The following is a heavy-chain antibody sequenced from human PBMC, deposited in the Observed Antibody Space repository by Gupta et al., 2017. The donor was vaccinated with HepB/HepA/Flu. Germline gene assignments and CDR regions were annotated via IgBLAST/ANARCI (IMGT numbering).Heavy chain of an antibody. D-gene: IGHD4-17*01. CDR2: IYSSGST. CDR1: GGSVSSYW. Sequence: QVQLQESVPGLVKPSETLSLTCSVSGGSVSSYWWSWLRQPAGKGLEWIGRIYSSGSTIHNPSLKSRVTMSVDTSKKQFSLRLKYANDADTAVYYWARLRYGDWYFDLWGRGTLVTVSS. V-gene: IGHV4-4*07. J-gene: IGHJ2*01. CDR3: ARLRYGDWYFDL.